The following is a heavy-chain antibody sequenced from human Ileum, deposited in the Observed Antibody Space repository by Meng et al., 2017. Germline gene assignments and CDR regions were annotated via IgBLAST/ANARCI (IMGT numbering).Heavy chain of an antibody. CDR2: INGDGSIT. J-gene: IGHJ4*02. D-gene: IGHD6-19*01. Sequence: GGPLRLSCAASGFTFSYYWMNWVRQAPGKGLVWVSRINGDGSITSYADSVKGRFTISRDNAKNTLYLQMNSLRAEDTAVYYCARDSSGSYWGQGTLVTVSS. V-gene: IGHV3-74*01. CDR3: ARDSSGSY. CDR1: GFTFSYYW.